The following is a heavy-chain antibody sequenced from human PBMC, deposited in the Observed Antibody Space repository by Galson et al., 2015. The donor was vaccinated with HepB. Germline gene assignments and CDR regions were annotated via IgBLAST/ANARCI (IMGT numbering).Heavy chain of an antibody. CDR1: GGTFSSCA. CDR3: ARAPTAVVVVAATPYYYGMDV. Sequence: SVKVSCKASGGTFSSCAISWVRQAPGQGLEWMGRIIPILGIANYAQKFQGRVTITADKSTSTAYMELSSLRSEDTAVYYCARAPTAVVVVAATPYYYGMDVWGQGTTVTVSS. D-gene: IGHD2-15*01. V-gene: IGHV1-69*04. CDR2: IIPILGIA. J-gene: IGHJ6*02.